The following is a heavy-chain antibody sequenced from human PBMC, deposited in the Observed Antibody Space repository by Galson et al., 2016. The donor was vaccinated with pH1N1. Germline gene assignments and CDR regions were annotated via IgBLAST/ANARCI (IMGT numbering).Heavy chain of an antibody. CDR1: TFTFTKYY. V-gene: IGHV1-46*04. J-gene: IGHJ4*02. CDR3: AQYSSASEDPA. D-gene: IGHD6-19*01. CDR2: INTRDGGT. Sequence: SVKVSCKASTFTFTKYYIHWVRQAPGQGLQWMGIINTRDGGTISAQRWEDRLIMTRDMSTTTVYLELSSLRSDDTAMYYCAQYSSASEDPAGGQGTLVTVSS.